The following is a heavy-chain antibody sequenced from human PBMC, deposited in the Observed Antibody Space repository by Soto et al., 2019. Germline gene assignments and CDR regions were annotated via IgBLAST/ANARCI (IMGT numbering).Heavy chain of an antibody. CDR2: ISAYNGNT. J-gene: IGHJ4*02. CDR1: GYTLTSYG. V-gene: IGHV1-18*01. CDR3: ARESPPADY. Sequence: QVQLVPSGAEVKKPGASVQVSCKSSGYTLTSYGISWVRQAPGQGLEWMGWISAYNGNTNYAQKLQGRVTMTTATSTSTAYMELRSPRSDDTAVYYCARESPPADYWGQGTLVTVSS.